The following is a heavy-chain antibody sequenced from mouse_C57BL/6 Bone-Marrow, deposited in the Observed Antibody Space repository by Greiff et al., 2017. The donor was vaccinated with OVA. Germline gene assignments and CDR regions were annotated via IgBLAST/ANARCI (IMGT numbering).Heavy chain of an antibody. D-gene: IGHD2-5*01. J-gene: IGHJ3*01. Sequence: EVQLQQSGPELVKPGASVKMSCKASGYTFTDYNMHWVKQSHGKSLEWIGYINPNNGGTSYNQKFKGKATLTVNKSSSTAYMELRSLTSEESAVYYWARTRDYSNYVGFAYWGQGTLVTVSA. CDR3: ARTRDYSNYVGFAY. CDR2: INPNNGGT. CDR1: GYTFTDYN. V-gene: IGHV1-22*01.